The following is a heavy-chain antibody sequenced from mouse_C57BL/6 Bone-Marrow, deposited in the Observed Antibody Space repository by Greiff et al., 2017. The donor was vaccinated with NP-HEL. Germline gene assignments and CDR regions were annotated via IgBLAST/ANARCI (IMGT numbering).Heavy chain of an antibody. CDR3: ARLGLFAY. CDR1: GYTFTSYW. Sequence: QVQLQQPGAELVKPGASVKLSCKASGYTFTSYWMQWVKQRPGQGLEWIGEIDPSDSYSNSNQKFKGKATLTVDTSSSTAYMQLSSLTSEDSAVYYCARLGLFAYWGQGTLVTVSA. D-gene: IGHD4-1*01. J-gene: IGHJ3*01. V-gene: IGHV1-50*01. CDR2: IDPSDSYS.